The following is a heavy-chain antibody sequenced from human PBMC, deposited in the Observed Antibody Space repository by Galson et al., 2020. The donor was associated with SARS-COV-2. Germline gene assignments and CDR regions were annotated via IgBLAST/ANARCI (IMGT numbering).Heavy chain of an antibody. CDR2: INHSGST. CDR1: GGSFSGYY. J-gene: IGHJ6*03. V-gene: IGHV4-34*01. CDR3: ARGVVSPGYSSSWYYYYYYMDV. Sequence: SETLSLTCAVYGGSFSGYYWSWIRQPPGKGLEWIGEINHSGSTHYNPSLKSRVTISVDTSKNQFSLKLSSVTAADTAVYYCARGVVSPGYSSSWYYYYYYMDVWGKGTTVTVSS. D-gene: IGHD6-13*01.